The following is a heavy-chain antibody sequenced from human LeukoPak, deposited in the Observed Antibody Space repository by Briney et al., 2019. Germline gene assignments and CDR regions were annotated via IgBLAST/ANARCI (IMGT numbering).Heavy chain of an antibody. Sequence: ASVKVSCKASGYTFTSYAMNWVRQAPGQGLEWMGWINTNTGNPTYAQGFTGRFVFSLDTSVSTAYLQISSLKAEDTAVYYCAGHYYNSSGYPEWFDPWGQGTLVTVSS. CDR3: AGHYYNSSGYPEWFDP. D-gene: IGHD3-22*01. CDR1: GYTFTSYA. V-gene: IGHV7-4-1*02. CDR2: INTNTGNP. J-gene: IGHJ5*02.